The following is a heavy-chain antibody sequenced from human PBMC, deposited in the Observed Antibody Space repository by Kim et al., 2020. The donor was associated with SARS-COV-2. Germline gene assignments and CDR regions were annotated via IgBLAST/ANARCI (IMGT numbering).Heavy chain of an antibody. Sequence: GGSLRLSCAASGFTFSSYAMSWVRQAPGKGLEWVSAISGSGGSTYYADSVKGRFTISRDNSKNTLYLQMNSLRAEDTAVYYCANDPSCGGDCFYYYGMDVWGQGTTVTVSS. CDR1: GFTFSSYA. D-gene: IGHD2-21*02. V-gene: IGHV3-23*01. CDR3: ANDPSCGGDCFYYYGMDV. J-gene: IGHJ6*02. CDR2: ISGSGGST.